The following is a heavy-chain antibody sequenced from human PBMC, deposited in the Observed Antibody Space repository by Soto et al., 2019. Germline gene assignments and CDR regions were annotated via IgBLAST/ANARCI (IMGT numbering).Heavy chain of an antibody. J-gene: IGHJ6*03. V-gene: IGHV4-59*08. CDR2: IYYSGST. D-gene: IGHD5-12*01. Sequence: SETLSLTCTVSGGSISSYYWSWIRQPPGKGLEWIGYIYYSGSTNYNPSLKSRVTISVDTSKNQFSLKLSSVTAADTAVYYCARVISGYDSYYYYYMDVWGKGTTVTVSS. CDR1: GGSISSYY. CDR3: ARVISGYDSYYYYYMDV.